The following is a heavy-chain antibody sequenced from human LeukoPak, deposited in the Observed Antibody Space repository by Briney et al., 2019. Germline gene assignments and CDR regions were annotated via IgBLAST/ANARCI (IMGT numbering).Heavy chain of an antibody. CDR1: GGSFSGYY. CDR2: INHSGST. CDR3: ARGTLYCTNGVCYYYYFDY. D-gene: IGHD2-8*01. Sequence: SETLSLTCAVYGGSFSGYYWSWIRQPPGKGLEWIGGINHSGSTNYNPSLKSRVTISVDTSKNQFSLKLSSVTAADTAVYYCARGTLYCTNGVCYYYYFDYWGQGTLVTVSS. V-gene: IGHV4-34*01. J-gene: IGHJ4*02.